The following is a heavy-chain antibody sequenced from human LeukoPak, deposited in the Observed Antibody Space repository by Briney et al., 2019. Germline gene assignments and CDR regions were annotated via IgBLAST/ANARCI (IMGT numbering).Heavy chain of an antibody. CDR3: ARSPYSSGWYHNDY. Sequence: GGSLRLSCAASGFTFDDYGMSWVRQAPGKGLEWVSGINWNGGSTGYADSVKGRFTISRDNAKSSLYLQMNSLRAEDTALYHCARSPYSSGWYHNDYWGQGTLVTVSS. CDR1: GFTFDDYG. CDR2: INWNGGST. J-gene: IGHJ4*02. D-gene: IGHD6-19*01. V-gene: IGHV3-20*01.